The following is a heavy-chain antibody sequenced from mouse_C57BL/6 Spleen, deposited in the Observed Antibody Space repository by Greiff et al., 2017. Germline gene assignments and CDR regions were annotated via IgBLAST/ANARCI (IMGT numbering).Heavy chain of an antibody. D-gene: IGHD1-1*01. Sequence: EVMLVESGGGLVKPGGSLKLSCAASGFTFSDYGMHWVRQAPEKGLEWVAYISSGSSTIYYADTVKGRFTISRDNAKNTLFLQMTSLGSEDTAMYYWAKSYYYGSSPYWYVDVWGTGTTVTVSS. V-gene: IGHV5-17*01. J-gene: IGHJ1*03. CDR2: ISSGSSTI. CDR3: AKSYYYGSSPYWYVDV. CDR1: GFTFSDYG.